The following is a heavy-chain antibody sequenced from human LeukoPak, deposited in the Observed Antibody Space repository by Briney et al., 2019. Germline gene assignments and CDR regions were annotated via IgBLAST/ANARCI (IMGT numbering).Heavy chain of an antibody. J-gene: IGHJ5*02. CDR2: IYPADSDI. CDR1: GYIINNYW. Sequence: GESLKISCKGSGYIINNYWIGWVRQMPGKGLEWMGIIYPADSDIRYSPSFQGQVTISADKFISTAYLQWSSLKASDTAMYYCARQEYCSGGSCYTWFDPWGQGTLVTVSS. CDR3: ARQEYCSGGSCYTWFDP. V-gene: IGHV5-51*01. D-gene: IGHD2-15*01.